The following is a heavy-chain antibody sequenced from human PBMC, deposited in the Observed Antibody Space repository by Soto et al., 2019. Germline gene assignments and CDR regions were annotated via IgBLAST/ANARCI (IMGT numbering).Heavy chain of an antibody. CDR3: ARWGSYYGSGSYSPYYYYYMDV. V-gene: IGHV3-48*01. D-gene: IGHD3-10*01. Sequence: GGSLRLSCAASGFTFSSYSMNWVRQAPGKGLEWVSYISSSSSTIYYADSVKGRFTISRDNAKNSLYLQMNSLRAEDTAVYYCARWGSYYGSGSYSPYYYYYMDVWGKGTTVTVSS. CDR1: GFTFSSYS. J-gene: IGHJ6*03. CDR2: ISSSSSTI.